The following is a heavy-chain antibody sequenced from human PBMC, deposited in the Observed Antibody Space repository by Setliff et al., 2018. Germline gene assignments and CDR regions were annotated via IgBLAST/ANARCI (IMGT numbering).Heavy chain of an antibody. CDR1: GFTFSSYG. J-gene: IGHJ6*03. Sequence: GGSLRLSCAASGFTFSSYGMHWVRQAPGKGLEWVAVIWYDGSNKYYADSVKGRFTISRDNSKNTLYLQMNSLRAEDTAVYYCASNPRKGRSGGYFYDDPYYYYMDVWGKGTTVTVSS. V-gene: IGHV3-33*01. CDR2: IWYDGSNK. D-gene: IGHD1-26*01. CDR3: ASNPRKGRSGGYFYDDPYYYYMDV.